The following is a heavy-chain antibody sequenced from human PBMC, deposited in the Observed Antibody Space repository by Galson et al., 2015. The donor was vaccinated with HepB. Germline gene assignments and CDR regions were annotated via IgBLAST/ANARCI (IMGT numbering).Heavy chain of an antibody. CDR2: IRSKAYGGTT. CDR1: GFAFGDYA. D-gene: IGHD4-17*01. V-gene: IGHV3-49*03. CDR3: TKWSDYGDYVFDY. J-gene: IGHJ4*02. Sequence: SLRLSCAASGFAFGDYAMSWFRQAPGKGLEWVGFIRSKAYGGTTEYAASVKGRFTISRDDSKSIAYLQMNSLKTEDTAVYYCTKWSDYGDYVFDYWGQGTLVTVSS.